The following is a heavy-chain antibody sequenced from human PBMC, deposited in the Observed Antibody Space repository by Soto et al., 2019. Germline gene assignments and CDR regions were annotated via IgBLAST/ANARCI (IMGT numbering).Heavy chain of an antibody. D-gene: IGHD3-22*01. CDR3: AKDLACVITTSFDC. CDR2: IGYSGGTT. V-gene: IGHV3-23*01. CDR1: GFTFRTYA. J-gene: IGHJ4*02. Sequence: EVQLLESGGGLVQPGGSLRLSCAVSGFTFRTYAMSWVRQAPGKGLEWVSGIGYSGGTTSYADSVKGRLTISRDNSKNTLYLQMNTLRAEDTAVYYCAKDLACVITTSFDCWGQGTLVTVSS.